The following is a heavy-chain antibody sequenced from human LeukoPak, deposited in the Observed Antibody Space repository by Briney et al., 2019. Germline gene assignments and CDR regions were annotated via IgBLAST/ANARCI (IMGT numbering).Heavy chain of an antibody. CDR1: GYTLTELS. CDR2: FDPEDGET. Sequence: GASVKVSCKVSGYTLTELSMHWVRQAPGKGLEWMGGFDPEDGETIYAQKFQGRVTMTEDTSTDTAYMELSSLRSEDTAVYYCATWSQNEGSWLYYYYGMDVWGQGTTVTVSS. J-gene: IGHJ6*02. V-gene: IGHV1-24*01. CDR3: ATWSQNEGSWLYYYYGMDV. D-gene: IGHD1-26*01.